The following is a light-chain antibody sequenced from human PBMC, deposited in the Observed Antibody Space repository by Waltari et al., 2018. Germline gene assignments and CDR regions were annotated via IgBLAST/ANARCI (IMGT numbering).Light chain of an antibody. CDR1: QGISSY. CDR2: GAS. CDR3: QQLSSYLSIT. V-gene: IGKV1-9*01. J-gene: IGKJ5*01. Sequence: DTQLTQSPSFLSASVGARVTITCRARQGISSYLAWYQQKPGKAPKLLIYGASTLQSGVPSRFSGSGSGTEFTLTISSLQPEDFATYYCQQLSSYLSITFGQGTRLEIK.